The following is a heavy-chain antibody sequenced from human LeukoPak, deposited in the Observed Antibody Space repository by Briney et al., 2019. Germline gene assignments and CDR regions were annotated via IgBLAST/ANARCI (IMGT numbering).Heavy chain of an antibody. CDR1: GGSISSYY. V-gene: IGHV4-59*08. CDR2: IYYSGNT. Sequence: SETLSLTCTVSGGSISSYYWSWIRQPPGKGLEWIGYIYYSGNTNYNPSLKSRVTISVDTSKNQLSLKLSSVTAADTAVYYCARHWETSSWYVDYWGQGILVTVSS. J-gene: IGHJ4*02. CDR3: ARHWETSSWYVDY. D-gene: IGHD6-13*01.